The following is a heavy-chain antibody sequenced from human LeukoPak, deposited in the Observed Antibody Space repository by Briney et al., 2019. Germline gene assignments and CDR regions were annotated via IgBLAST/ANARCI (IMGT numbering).Heavy chain of an antibody. Sequence: PGGSLRLSCAASGFTVSSNYMSWVRQAPGEGLERVSAISSTGSGTYYADSVKGRFTISRDTSKNTLYLQMNNLRVEDTAVYYCAKGEKYGGRYFRAFDYWGQGTLVTVSS. D-gene: IGHD1-26*01. CDR3: AKGEKYGGRYFRAFDY. CDR2: ISSTGSGT. V-gene: IGHV3-23*01. CDR1: GFTVSSNY. J-gene: IGHJ4*02.